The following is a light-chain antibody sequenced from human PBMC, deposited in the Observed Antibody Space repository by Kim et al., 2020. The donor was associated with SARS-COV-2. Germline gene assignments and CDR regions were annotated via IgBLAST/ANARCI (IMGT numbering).Light chain of an antibody. CDR3: QVWDSSSVV. CDR2: YDS. CDR1: NIGSKS. Sequence: SYELTQPPSVSVAPGKTARITCGGNNIGSKSVHWYQQKPGQAPVLVIYYDSDRPSGIPERFSGSNSGNTATLTISRVEAGDEADYYCQVWDSSSVVFGGGTHLTV. V-gene: IGLV3-21*04. J-gene: IGLJ2*01.